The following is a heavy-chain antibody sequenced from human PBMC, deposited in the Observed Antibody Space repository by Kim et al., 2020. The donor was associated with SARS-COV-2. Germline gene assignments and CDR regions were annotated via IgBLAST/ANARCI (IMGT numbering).Heavy chain of an antibody. D-gene: IGHD3-22*01. CDR3: EFPKYDSSGYLFDY. CDR1: GFTFSSYE. V-gene: IGHV3-48*03. CDR2: ISSSGSTI. J-gene: IGHJ4*02. Sequence: GGSLRLSCAASGFTFSSYEMNWVRQAPGKGLEWVSYISSSGSTIYYADSVKGRFTISRDNAKNSLYLQMNSLRAEDTAVYYCEFPKYDSSGYLFDYWGQGTLVTVSS.